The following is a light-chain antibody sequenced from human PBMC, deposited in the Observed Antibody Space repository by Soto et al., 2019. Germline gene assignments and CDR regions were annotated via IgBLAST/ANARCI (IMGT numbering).Light chain of an antibody. CDR2: AAS. CDR3: QQSYNTPYT. Sequence: IQMTQSPSSLSASVGHRVTITCRASQSISSFLNWYQQKPGKAPKLLIYAASTLQSGVPSRFSGSGSGTDFTLTFSSLQPEDFATYYCQQSYNTPYTFGQGTKLEIK. CDR1: QSISSF. J-gene: IGKJ2*01. V-gene: IGKV1-39*01.